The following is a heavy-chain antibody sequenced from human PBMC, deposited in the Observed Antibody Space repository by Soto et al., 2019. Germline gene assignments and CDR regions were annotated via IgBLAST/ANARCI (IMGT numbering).Heavy chain of an antibody. CDR3: AKDAVVVVPEGYFHY. CDR2: ISGSGGTT. CDR1: RFTFSSYA. Sequence: PGGSLRLSCAASRFTFSSYAMSWVRQAPGKGLEWVSGISGSGGTTYYADSVKGRFTISRDNSKNTLYLQMNSLRAEDTAVYYCAKDAVVVVPEGYFHYWGEGILITVSS. D-gene: IGHD2-2*01. V-gene: IGHV3-23*01. J-gene: IGHJ4*02.